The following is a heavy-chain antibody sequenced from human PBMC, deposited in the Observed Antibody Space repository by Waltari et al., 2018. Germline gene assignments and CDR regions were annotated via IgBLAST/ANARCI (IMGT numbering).Heavy chain of an antibody. V-gene: IGHV4-39*07. J-gene: IGHJ5*02. CDR2: IYYSGST. CDR1: GGSISSSSYY. CDR3: APLPGYGDAYNWFDP. D-gene: IGHD4-17*01. Sequence: QLQLQESGPGLVKPSETLPLTCTVSGGSISSSSYYWGWIRQPPGKGLEWIGSIYYSGSTYYNPSLKSRVTISVDTSKNQFSLKLSSVTAADTAVYYCAPLPGYGDAYNWFDPWGQGTLVTVSS.